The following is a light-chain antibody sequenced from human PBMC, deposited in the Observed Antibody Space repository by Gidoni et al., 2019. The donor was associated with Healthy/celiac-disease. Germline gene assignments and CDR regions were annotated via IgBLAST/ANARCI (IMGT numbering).Light chain of an antibody. CDR3: CSYAGCSTWV. J-gene: IGLJ3*02. V-gene: IGLV2-23*01. CDR2: EGS. Sequence: QSALTQPASVSGSPGQSITISCTGTSSDVGSYNLVSWYQQHPGKAPKLMIYEGSKRPSGVSNRFSVSKSGNTASLTISGLQAEDEADYYCCSYAGCSTWVFGGGTKLTVL. CDR1: SSDVGSYNL.